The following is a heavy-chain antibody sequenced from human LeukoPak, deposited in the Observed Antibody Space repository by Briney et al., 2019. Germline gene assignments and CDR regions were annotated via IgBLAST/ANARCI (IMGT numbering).Heavy chain of an antibody. CDR3: TKDIPYSSSPAHDY. Sequence: GGSLRLSCAASGFTFSSYAMSWVRQAPGKGLEWVSAISGSGGSTYYADSVKGRFTISRDNSKNTLYLQMNSLRAEDTAVYYCTKDIPYSSSPAHDYWGQGTLVTVSS. J-gene: IGHJ4*02. D-gene: IGHD6-6*01. CDR1: GFTFSSYA. V-gene: IGHV3-23*01. CDR2: ISGSGGST.